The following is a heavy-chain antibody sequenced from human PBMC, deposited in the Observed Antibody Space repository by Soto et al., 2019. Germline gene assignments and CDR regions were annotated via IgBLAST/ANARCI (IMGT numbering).Heavy chain of an antibody. CDR3: ARLDDYGGNSFDY. CDR1: GGSISSYY. Sequence: SETLSLTCTVSGGSISSYYWSWIRQPPGKGLEWIGYIYYSGSTNYNPSLKSRVTISVDTSKNQFSLKLSSVTAADTAVYYCARLDDYGGNSFDYWGQGTLVTVSS. J-gene: IGHJ4*02. V-gene: IGHV4-59*08. CDR2: IYYSGST. D-gene: IGHD4-17*01.